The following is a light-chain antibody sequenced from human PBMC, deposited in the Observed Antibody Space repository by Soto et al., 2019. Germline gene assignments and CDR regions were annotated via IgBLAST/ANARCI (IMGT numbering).Light chain of an antibody. CDR2: GAS. V-gene: IGKV3-20*01. Sequence: ENVLTQSPGTLSLSPGERATLSCRASQSLSSTYLAWYQHKPGQAPRLLIYGASSRATGIPDRFSGSGSGTDFTLTISRPEPEDFAVYYCHQYGSSPTFGQGTKVEIK. CDR1: QSLSSTY. CDR3: HQYGSSPT. J-gene: IGKJ1*01.